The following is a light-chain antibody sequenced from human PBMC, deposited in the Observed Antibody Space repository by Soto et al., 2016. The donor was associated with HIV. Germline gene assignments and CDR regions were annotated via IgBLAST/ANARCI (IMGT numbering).Light chain of an antibody. J-gene: IGKJ4*01. CDR1: QSLVHTDGTTY. CDR2: KVS. V-gene: IGKV2-30*02. Sequence: DVVMTQSPLSLPVTLGQPASISCRSSQSLVHTDGTTYLHWFQQRPGQSPRRLIYKVSNRDSGVPDRFSGGGSGTDFTLRISRVEAEDVGVYYCMQGTYWPLTFGGGTEGGDQT. CDR3: MQGTYWPLT.